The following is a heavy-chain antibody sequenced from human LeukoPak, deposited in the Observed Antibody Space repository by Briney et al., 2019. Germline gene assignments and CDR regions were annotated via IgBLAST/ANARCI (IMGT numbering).Heavy chain of an antibody. CDR1: GFTFSRYS. CDR2: ISSSSSFI. CDR3: ARPGAGGTSYNYYYYGMDV. V-gene: IGHV3-21*01. Sequence: GGSLRLSCAASGFTFSRYSMNWVRQAPGKGLEWVSSISSSSSFIYYADSVKGRFTISRDNAKNSLYLQMNSLRAEDTAVYYCARPGAGGTSYNYYYYGMDVWGQGTAVTVSS. J-gene: IGHJ6*02. D-gene: IGHD3-16*01.